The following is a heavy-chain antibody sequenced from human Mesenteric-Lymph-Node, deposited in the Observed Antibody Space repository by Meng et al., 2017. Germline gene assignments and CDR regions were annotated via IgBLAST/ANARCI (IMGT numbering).Heavy chain of an antibody. J-gene: IGHJ4*02. CDR3: AKLTSL. D-gene: IGHD3-16*01. CDR2: FAANNST. CDR1: GFTFSSSS. V-gene: IGHV3-23*04. Sequence: VQLVGSGGGLVRPGGSLRLSCAASGFTFSSSSMSWVRQAPGKGLEWVSTFAANNSTYYADSVKGRFTISRDNSKNTLYLQMNSLRAEDTAVYYCAKLTSLWGQGTLVTASS.